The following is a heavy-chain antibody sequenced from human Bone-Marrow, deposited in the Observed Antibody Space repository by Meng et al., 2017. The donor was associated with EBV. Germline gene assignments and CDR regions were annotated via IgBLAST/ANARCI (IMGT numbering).Heavy chain of an antibody. CDR3: ASWASSIAARPPYY. J-gene: IGHJ4*02. V-gene: IGHV4-34*01. Sequence: QGRLLQWGPGLLKPSGTPSPPCAVYGGSFSGYYWSWIRQPPGKGLEWIGEINHSGSTNYNPSLKSRVTISVDTSKNQFSLKLSSVTAADTAVYYCASWASSIAARPPYYWGQGTLVTVSS. CDR2: INHSGST. D-gene: IGHD6-6*01. CDR1: GGSFSGYY.